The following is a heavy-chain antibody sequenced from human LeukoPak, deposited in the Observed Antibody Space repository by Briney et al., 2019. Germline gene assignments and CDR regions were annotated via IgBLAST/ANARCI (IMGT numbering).Heavy chain of an antibody. Sequence: ASVTVSCKVSGNSLSELSIQWVRQAPGKGLECSGGFDPEEAKMVYAQNFQGRVTMTEDTSTQTAYMELSGLTSDDTAVYYCTPRSGDFWSGFVNWGQGTLVTVSS. V-gene: IGHV1-24*01. CDR3: TPRSGDFWSGFVN. CDR2: FDPEEAKM. J-gene: IGHJ4*02. D-gene: IGHD3-3*01. CDR1: GNSLSELS.